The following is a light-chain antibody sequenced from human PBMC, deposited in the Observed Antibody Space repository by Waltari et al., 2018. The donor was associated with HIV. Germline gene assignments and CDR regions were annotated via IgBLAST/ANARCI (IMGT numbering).Light chain of an antibody. J-gene: IGKJ2*01. V-gene: IGKV3-11*01. CDR1: QNINYY. CDR3: QHSGNWPRS. CDR2: AAS. Sequence: VLPQSPATLSFSPGASATHYCRARQNINYYLAWYQQKHGQAPRLLSYAASSRATGIPARFSGSGDGTDFTLSSGRREAEDAAVYYCQHSGNWPRSFGQGTKVELK.